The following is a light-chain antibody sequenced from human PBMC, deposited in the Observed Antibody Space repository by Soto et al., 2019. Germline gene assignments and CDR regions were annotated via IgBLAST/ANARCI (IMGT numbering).Light chain of an antibody. Sequence: EIVLTQSPATLSVSPGERATVSCRASQSVSSNHLAWYQQKPGQAPRLLIYGGSTRATGIPVRFSGSGSETEFTLTITRLEPEDFAMYYCQQYSSSRTFGQGTKVDI. V-gene: IGKV3-20*01. CDR3: QQYSSSRT. CDR2: GGS. J-gene: IGKJ1*01. CDR1: QSVSSNH.